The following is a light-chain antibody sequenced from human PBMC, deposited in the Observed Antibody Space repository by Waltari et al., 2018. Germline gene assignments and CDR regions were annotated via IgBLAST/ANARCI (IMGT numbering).Light chain of an antibody. CDR1: QSVGSY. J-gene: IGKJ4*01. CDR3: HQRSNWPLT. V-gene: IGKV3-11*01. CDR2: DAS. Sequence: EIVLTQSLAALSLSPGERATLSCRASQSVGSYLAWYQQKPGQAPRLLIYDASNRATGIPARFSGSGSGTDFTLTISSLEPEDFAVYYCHQRSNWPLTFGGGTKVEIK.